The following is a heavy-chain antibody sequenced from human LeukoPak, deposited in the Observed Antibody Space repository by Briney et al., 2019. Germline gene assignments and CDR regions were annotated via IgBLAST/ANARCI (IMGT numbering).Heavy chain of an antibody. J-gene: IGHJ4*02. CDR1: GFTFSSYG. V-gene: IGHV3-33*01. D-gene: IGHD3-10*01. CDR2: ICYDGSNK. CDR3: ARDDNYYGSGSYYRSVEY. Sequence: PGGSLRLSWAASGFTFSSYGMHWVRQAPGKGLEWVAVICYDGSNKYYADSVKGRFTISRDNSKNTLYLQMNSLRAEDTAVYYCARDDNYYGSGSYYRSVEYWGQGTLVTVSS.